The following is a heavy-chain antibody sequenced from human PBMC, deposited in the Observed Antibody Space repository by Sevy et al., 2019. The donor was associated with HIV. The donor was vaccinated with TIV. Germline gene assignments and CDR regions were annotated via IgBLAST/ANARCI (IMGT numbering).Heavy chain of an antibody. Sequence: GGSLRLSCAASGFTFSSYGMHWVRQAPGKGLEWVAVIRYDGSNKYYADSVKGRFTISRDNSKNTLYLQMNSLRAEDTALYYCAREWGSYCSGDRCYPGDAFDIWGQGTMVTVSS. J-gene: IGHJ3*02. D-gene: IGHD2-15*01. CDR3: AREWGSYCSGDRCYPGDAFDI. CDR2: IRYDGSNK. V-gene: IGHV3-33*01. CDR1: GFTFSSYG.